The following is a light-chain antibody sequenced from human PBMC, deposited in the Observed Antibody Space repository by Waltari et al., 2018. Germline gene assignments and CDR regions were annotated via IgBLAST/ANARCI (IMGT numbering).Light chain of an antibody. CDR1: SSDIGGYNY. CDR3: TSYAGSNTFL. CDR2: EVN. J-gene: IGLJ2*01. Sequence: QAALTQPRSVSGSPGQSVTISCTGTSSDIGGYNYVSWYQQHPGTAPKLMIYEVNNRPSGVSDRFSGSKSGNTASLTISGLQAEDEADYYCTSYAGSNTFLFGGGTRLTVL. V-gene: IGLV2-11*01.